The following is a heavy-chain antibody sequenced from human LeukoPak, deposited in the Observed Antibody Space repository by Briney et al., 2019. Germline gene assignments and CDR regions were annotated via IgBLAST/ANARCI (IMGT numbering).Heavy chain of an antibody. CDR3: ARTRSGSFDY. Sequence: SETLSLTCTVSGGSISSYYWSWIRQPPGKGLEWIGYIYYSGSTNYNPSLKSRVTISVDTSKNQFSLKLSSVTAADTAVYYCARTRSGSFDYWGQGTLVTVSS. CDR1: GGSISSYY. D-gene: IGHD1-26*01. J-gene: IGHJ4*02. CDR2: IYYSGST. V-gene: IGHV4-59*01.